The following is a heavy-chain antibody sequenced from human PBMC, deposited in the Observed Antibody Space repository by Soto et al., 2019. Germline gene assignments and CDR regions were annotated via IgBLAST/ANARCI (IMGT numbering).Heavy chain of an antibody. CDR1: GGSISSYY. J-gene: IGHJ5*01. D-gene: IGHD7-27*01. Sequence: SETLSLTCTVSGGSISSYYWSWIRQPPGKGLEWIGYIYYSGSTYYNPSLKSRVTISVDTSKNQFSLKLSSVTAAGTAVYFCARGRYCLTGRCFPNWFDSWGQGALVTVSS. CDR2: IYYSGST. V-gene: IGHV4-59*12. CDR3: ARGRYCLTGRCFPNWFDS.